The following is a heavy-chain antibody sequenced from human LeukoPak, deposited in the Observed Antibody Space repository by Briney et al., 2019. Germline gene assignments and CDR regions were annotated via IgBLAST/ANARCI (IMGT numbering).Heavy chain of an antibody. CDR3: ARTRKNYYDSSGLFDY. D-gene: IGHD3-22*01. CDR2: ISSSGSTK. CDR1: GFTFSDYY. V-gene: IGHV3-11*01. Sequence: GGSLRLSCAASGFTFSDYYMSWIRQAPGKGLEWVSYISSSGSTKYSAGSVKGRFTISRDNAKNSLFLQMKSLRAEDTAVYYCARTRKNYYDSSGLFDYWGQGTLVTVSS. J-gene: IGHJ4*02.